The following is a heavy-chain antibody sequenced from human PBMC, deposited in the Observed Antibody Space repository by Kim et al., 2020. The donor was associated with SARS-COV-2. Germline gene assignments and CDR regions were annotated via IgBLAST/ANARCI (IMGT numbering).Heavy chain of an antibody. J-gene: IGHJ6*02. D-gene: IGHD3-22*01. CDR1: GGSISSSSYY. CDR2: IYYSGST. CDR3: ARYTYSYDSSYYYYYGMDV. V-gene: IGHV4-39*01. Sequence: SETLSLTCTVYGGSISSSSYYWGWIRQPPGKGLEWIGSIYYSGSTYYNPSLKSRVTISVDTYQNQFSLKLSSVTAADTAVYYCARYTYSYDSSYYYYYGMDVWGQGTTVTVSS.